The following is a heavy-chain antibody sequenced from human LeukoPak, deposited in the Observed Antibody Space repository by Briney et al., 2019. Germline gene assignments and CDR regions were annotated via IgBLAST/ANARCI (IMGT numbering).Heavy chain of an antibody. CDR1: GYSISSGYY. J-gene: IGHJ2*01. V-gene: IGHV4-38-2*01. CDR3: ARVGSSSFWYFDL. Sequence: SETLSLTCAVSGYSISSGYYWGWIRKPPGKGLEWLGSIYHSGSTYYNPSLKSRVTISVDTSKNQFSLKLSSVTAADTAVYYCARVGSSSFWYFDLWGRGTLVTVSS. D-gene: IGHD6-6*01. CDR2: IYHSGST.